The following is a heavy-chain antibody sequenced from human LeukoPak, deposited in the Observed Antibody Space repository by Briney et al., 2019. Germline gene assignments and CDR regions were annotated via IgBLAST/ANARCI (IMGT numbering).Heavy chain of an antibody. V-gene: IGHV5-51*01. CDR2: IYPDDSDT. D-gene: IGHD6-19*01. CDR3: ARLSAVAGEEAFDI. Sequence: GESLKISCEASGSNFTDYWSAWVRQIPGKGLEWMGIIYPDDSDTRYSPSFQGQVTISVDKSISTASLQWSRLKASDTALYYSARLSAVAGEEAFDIWGQGTMVTVSS. J-gene: IGHJ3*02. CDR1: GSNFTDYW.